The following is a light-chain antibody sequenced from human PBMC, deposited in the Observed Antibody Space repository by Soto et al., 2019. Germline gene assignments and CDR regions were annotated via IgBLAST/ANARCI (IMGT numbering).Light chain of an antibody. V-gene: IGLV2-14*01. CDR3: SSYTSRDTRF. CDR2: EVT. CDR1: SSDVGGYNF. Sequence: QSALTQPASMSGSPGQSITISCTGTSSDVGGYNFVSWYQQHPDKAPNLILYEVTKRPSGVSDRFSGSKSGNTASLTISGIQTEDEADYYCSSYTSRDTRFFGTGPKLT. J-gene: IGLJ1*01.